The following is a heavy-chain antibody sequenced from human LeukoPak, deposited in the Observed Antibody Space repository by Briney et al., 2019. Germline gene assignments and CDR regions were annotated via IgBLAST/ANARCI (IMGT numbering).Heavy chain of an antibody. CDR3: ARDNRYCNGGYCSNWFDP. Sequence: SETLSLTCTVSGCSFSSSSYYWGWIRQPPGKGLEWIGSIYYSGSTNYNSALKSRLTITVNTSNNQFLLMLTSVTAAATAVYYGARDNRYCNGGYCSNWFDPWGQRTLVTVSS. CDR2: IYYSGST. J-gene: IGHJ5*02. V-gene: IGHV4-39*06. D-gene: IGHD2-15*01. CDR1: GCSFSSSSYY.